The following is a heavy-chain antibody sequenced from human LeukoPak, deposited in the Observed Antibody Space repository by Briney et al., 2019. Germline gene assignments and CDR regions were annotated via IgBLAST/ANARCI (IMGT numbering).Heavy chain of an antibody. Sequence: SETLSLTCTVSGGSISSYYWSWIRQPPGKGLEWIGYIYYSGSTNYNPSLKSRVTISVDTSKNQFSLKLSSVTAADTAVYYCARAERPDYGDYNWFDPWGQGTLVTVSS. CDR2: IYYSGST. V-gene: IGHV4-59*01. D-gene: IGHD4-17*01. J-gene: IGHJ5*02. CDR1: GGSISSYY. CDR3: ARAERPDYGDYNWFDP.